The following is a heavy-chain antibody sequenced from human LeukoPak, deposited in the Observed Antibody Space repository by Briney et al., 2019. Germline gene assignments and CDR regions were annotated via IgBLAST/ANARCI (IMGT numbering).Heavy chain of an antibody. Sequence: PGRSLRLSCAASGFTFRSYGLHWVRQAPGKGLEWVALIRSDGSSKNYADSVKGRFTISRDASKNTVYLQMNSLRAEDTAVYYCAREGNYYDRVPGAFDIWGQGTMVTVSS. V-gene: IGHV3-33*01. D-gene: IGHD3-10*02. CDR3: AREGNYYDRVPGAFDI. J-gene: IGHJ3*02. CDR2: IRSDGSSK. CDR1: GFTFRSYG.